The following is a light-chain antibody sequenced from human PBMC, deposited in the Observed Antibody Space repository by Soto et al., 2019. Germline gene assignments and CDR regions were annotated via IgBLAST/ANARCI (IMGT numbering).Light chain of an antibody. CDR3: QQYSNNVYT. CDR1: QSISDW. Sequence: DIQMTQSPPTLSASGGDRITITCRASQSISDWLAWYQQKPGKAPNLLIYDASTLESGVPSMFSGSGSGTEFTLTISSLQPDYFATYYCQQYSNNVYTFGQGTKLEIK. J-gene: IGKJ2*01. V-gene: IGKV1-5*01. CDR2: DAS.